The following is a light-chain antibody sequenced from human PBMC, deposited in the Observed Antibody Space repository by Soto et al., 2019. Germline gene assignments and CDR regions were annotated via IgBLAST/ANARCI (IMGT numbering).Light chain of an antibody. J-gene: IGKJ1*01. CDR2: AAS. V-gene: IGKV1-39*01. Sequence: DIQMTQSPSSLSASVGDRVTITCRASQSISSYLNWYQQKPGKAPKLLIYAASSLQSGVPSRFSGGGSGTDFTLTINSLQPEDFATYYCQQSFSSPQTFGRGTKVEIK. CDR1: QSISSY. CDR3: QQSFSSPQT.